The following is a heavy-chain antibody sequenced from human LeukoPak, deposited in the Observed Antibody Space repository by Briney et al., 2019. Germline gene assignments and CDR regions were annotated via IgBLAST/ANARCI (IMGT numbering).Heavy chain of an antibody. CDR3: ATAPLRSSSYYYYYYMDV. Sequence: GASVKVSCKASGYTFTSYYMHWVRQAPGQGLEWMGMINPSGGSTSYAQKFQGRVTMTRDMSTSTVYMELSSLRSEDTAVYYCATAPLRSSSYYYYYYMDVWGKGTTVTVSS. J-gene: IGHJ6*03. CDR2: INPSGGST. CDR1: GYTFTSYY. V-gene: IGHV1-46*01. D-gene: IGHD4-17*01.